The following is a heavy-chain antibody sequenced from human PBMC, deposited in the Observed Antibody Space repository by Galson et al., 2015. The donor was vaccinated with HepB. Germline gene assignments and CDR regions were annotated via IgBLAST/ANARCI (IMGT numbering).Heavy chain of an antibody. J-gene: IGHJ6*03. CDR3: ARSRVGASNEYIPLRLPFYHYHMDE. CDR2: IDWEDDK. D-gene: IGHD1-1*01. Sequence: PALVKPTQTLTLTCTFSGFSVRTHGMGVSWIRQPPGKALEWLALIDWEDDKYYTKSLKARLTISKGTSENQVVLTMTDMDPVDTATYYCARSRVGASNEYIPLRLPFYHYHMDEWGNGTTVTVSS. V-gene: IGHV2-70*01. CDR1: GFSVRTHGMG.